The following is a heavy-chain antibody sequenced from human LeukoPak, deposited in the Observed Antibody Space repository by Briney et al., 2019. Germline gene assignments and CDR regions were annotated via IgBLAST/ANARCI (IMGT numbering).Heavy chain of an antibody. CDR2: IYYSGST. D-gene: IGHD2-2*01. V-gene: IGHV4-31*03. CDR3: ARRSIVVVPAASEDAFDI. CDR1: GGSISSGGYY. J-gene: IGHJ3*02. Sequence: SETLSLTCTVSGGSISSGGYYWRWIRQHPGKGLEWIGYIYYSGSTYYNPSLKSRVTISVDTSKNQFSLKLSSVTAADTAVYYCARRSIVVVPAASEDAFDIWGQGTMVTVSS.